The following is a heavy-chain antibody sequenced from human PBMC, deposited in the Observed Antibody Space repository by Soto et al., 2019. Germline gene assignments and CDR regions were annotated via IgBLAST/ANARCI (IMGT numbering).Heavy chain of an antibody. J-gene: IGHJ6*02. D-gene: IGHD6-19*01. CDR3: ARVDSSGWFYYYYGMDV. CDR1: GGSFSGYY. CDR2: INHSGST. Sequence: SETLSLTCAVYGGSFSGYYWSWIRQPPGKGLEWIGEINHSGSTNYNPSLKSRVTISVDTSKNQYSLKLSSVTAADTAVYYCARVDSSGWFYYYYGMDVWGQGTTVTVSS. V-gene: IGHV4-34*01.